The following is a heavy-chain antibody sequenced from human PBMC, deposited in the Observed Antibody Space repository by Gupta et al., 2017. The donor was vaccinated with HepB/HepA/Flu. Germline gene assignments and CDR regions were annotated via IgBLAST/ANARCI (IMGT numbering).Heavy chain of an antibody. CDR2: IYFSGTT. Sequence: QLQLQESGPGLVKPSETLSLTCTFSGGSIRSSSYYWGWIRQPPGKGLEWIGSIYFSGTTYYNPSLKSRVTISLDTSKRQFSLKLKSVTAADTAVYYCASDTNQFDYWGQGTLVTVSS. J-gene: IGHJ4*02. V-gene: IGHV4-39*01. CDR1: GGSIRSSSYY. D-gene: IGHD1-14*01. CDR3: ASDTNQFDY.